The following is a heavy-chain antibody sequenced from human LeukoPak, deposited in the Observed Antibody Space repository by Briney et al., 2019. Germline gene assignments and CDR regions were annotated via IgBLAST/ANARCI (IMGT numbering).Heavy chain of an antibody. CDR3: ARDHLNMVRGTSDY. J-gene: IGHJ4*02. V-gene: IGHV1-18*01. CDR1: GYTFTSYG. Sequence: ASVKVSCKASGYTFTSYGISWVRQAPGQGLEWMGWISAYNGNTNYAQKLQGRVTMTTDTSTSTAYMELRSLRSDDTAVYYCARDHLNMVRGTSDYWGQGTLVTVSS. CDR2: ISAYNGNT. D-gene: IGHD3-10*01.